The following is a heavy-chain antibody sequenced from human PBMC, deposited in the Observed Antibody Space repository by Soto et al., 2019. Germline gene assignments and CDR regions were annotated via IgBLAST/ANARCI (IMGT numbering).Heavy chain of an antibody. Sequence: PSETLSLTCTVSGGSISSYYWSWIRQPPGKGLEWIGYIYYSGSTNYNPSLKSRVTISVDTSKNQFSLKLSSVTAADTAVYYCARFYDFWSALAQWGQGTLVTVSS. CDR3: ARFYDFWSALAQ. J-gene: IGHJ4*02. CDR2: IYYSGST. V-gene: IGHV4-59*01. CDR1: GGSISSYY. D-gene: IGHD3-3*01.